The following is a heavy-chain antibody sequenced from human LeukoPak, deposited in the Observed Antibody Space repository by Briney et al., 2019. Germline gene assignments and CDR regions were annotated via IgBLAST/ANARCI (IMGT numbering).Heavy chain of an antibody. CDR1: GGSISSGDYY. Sequence: SETLSLTCTVSGGSISSGDYYWSWIRQHPGKGLEWIGYIYYSGSTYYNPSLKSRVTISVDTSKNQFSLKLSSVTAADTAVYYCARATRDGYNRFDYWGQGTLVTVSS. CDR2: IYYSGST. D-gene: IGHD5-24*01. V-gene: IGHV4-31*03. J-gene: IGHJ4*02. CDR3: ARATRDGYNRFDY.